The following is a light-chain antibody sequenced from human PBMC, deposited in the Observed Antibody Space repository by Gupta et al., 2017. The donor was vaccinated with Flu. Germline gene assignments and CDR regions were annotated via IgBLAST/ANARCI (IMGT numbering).Light chain of an antibody. CDR3: QQRNGGHPLVT. V-gene: IGKV3-11*01. CDR1: QSIGRY. Sequence: ESVLTQSPVTLSLSPGDRATLSCRASQSIGRYLAWYQHKPGQAPRLLISDASNRATGIPARFSGSGVGTNFTLTISSREPEDFAVYYCQQRNGGHPLVTFGRGTKVEIK. CDR2: DAS. J-gene: IGKJ4*01.